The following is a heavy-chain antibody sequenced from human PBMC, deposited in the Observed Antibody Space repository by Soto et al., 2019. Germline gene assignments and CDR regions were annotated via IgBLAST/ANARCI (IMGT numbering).Heavy chain of an antibody. J-gene: IGHJ4*02. CDR3: SRKTLTYYSDSSASY. Sequence: GGSLRLSCAASGFTFSNYAMTWVRQAPGKGLEWVSGVTRGGSAYYADSVKGRFTISRDNSKNTVFLQMNSLRAEDTAVYYCSRKTLTYYSDSSASYWGQGTLVTVSS. D-gene: IGHD3-22*01. CDR2: VTRGGSA. V-gene: IGHV3-23*01. CDR1: GFTFSNYA.